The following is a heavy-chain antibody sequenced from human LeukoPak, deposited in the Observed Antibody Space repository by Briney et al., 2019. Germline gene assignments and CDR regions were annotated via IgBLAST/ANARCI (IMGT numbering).Heavy chain of an antibody. J-gene: IGHJ4*02. D-gene: IGHD1-1*01. CDR1: GGSISSGGYF. CDR3: ARADNWNAFEY. Sequence: SETLSLTCTVSGGSISSGGYFWSWVRQHPGTGLEWIGYISNSGSTSYNPSLKSRVTLSVDTSKNQFSLKLSSVTAADTAVYYCARADNWNAFEYWGQGTLVPVSS. V-gene: IGHV4-31*03. CDR2: ISNSGST.